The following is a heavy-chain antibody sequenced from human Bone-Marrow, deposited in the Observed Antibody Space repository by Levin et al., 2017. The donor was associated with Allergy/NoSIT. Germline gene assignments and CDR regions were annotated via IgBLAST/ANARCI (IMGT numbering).Heavy chain of an antibody. CDR1: GYTFTDYG. V-gene: IGHV1-18*01. Sequence: ASVKVSCKTSGYTFTDYGISWVRQAPGQGLEWMRWMSPYTGNTYYLEKFQGRVTMTTDTSTRTAYMELRSLRSDDTAVYYCARLLGYCTSSTCQGIGVGGMDVWGQGTTVTV. J-gene: IGHJ6*02. D-gene: IGHD2-2*01. CDR3: ARLLGYCTSSTCQGIGVGGMDV. CDR2: MSPYTGNT.